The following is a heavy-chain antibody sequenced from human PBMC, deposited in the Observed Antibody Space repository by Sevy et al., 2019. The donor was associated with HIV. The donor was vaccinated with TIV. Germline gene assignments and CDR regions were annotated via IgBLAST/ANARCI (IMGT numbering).Heavy chain of an antibody. J-gene: IGHJ4*01. D-gene: IGHD3-10*01. Sequence: ASVKVSCKASGGIFRSNAISWVRQAPGQGLEWMGGIIAVFGTTHYAQKFQGRVTITADESGSTACMEQRSLKSEDTAVYYCARDKKYYVSGSFDNWGQGSQVTVSS. CDR3: ARDKKYYVSGSFDN. CDR1: GGIFRSNA. V-gene: IGHV1-69*01. CDR2: IIAVFGTT.